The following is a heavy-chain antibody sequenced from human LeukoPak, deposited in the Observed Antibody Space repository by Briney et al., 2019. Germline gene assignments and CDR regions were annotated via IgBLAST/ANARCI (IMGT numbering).Heavy chain of an antibody. D-gene: IGHD1-26*01. CDR2: IYYSGST. CDR1: GGSISSSSYY. V-gene: IGHV4-39*07. J-gene: IGHJ5*02. CDR3: ARRKIVGAFDP. Sequence: SETLSLTCTVSGGSISSSSYYWGWIRQPPGKGLEWIGSIYYSGSTYYNPSLKSRVTISVDTSKNQFSLKLSSVTAADTAVYYCARRKIVGAFDPWGQGTLVTVSS.